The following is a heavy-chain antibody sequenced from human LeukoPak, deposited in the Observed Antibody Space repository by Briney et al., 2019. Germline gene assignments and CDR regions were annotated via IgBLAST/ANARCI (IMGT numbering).Heavy chain of an antibody. J-gene: IGHJ4*02. D-gene: IGHD6-19*01. CDR2: ISSSSSTI. V-gene: IGHV3-48*01. Sequence: PGGSLRLSCAASGFTFSNNNMNWVRQAPGKGLEWISYISSSSSTIYYADSVKGRFTISRDNAKKSVHLQMNSLRAEDTAIYYSARDSSSGWFFDCWGQGTLVTVSS. CDR3: ARDSSSGWFFDC. CDR1: GFTFSNNN.